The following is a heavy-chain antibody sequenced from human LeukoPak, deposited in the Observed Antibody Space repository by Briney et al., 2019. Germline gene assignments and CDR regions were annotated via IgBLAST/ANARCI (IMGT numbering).Heavy chain of an antibody. CDR3: AKRVAAAGGQADPNWYFNL. Sequence: PGGSLRLSCAASGFTFSSYAMSWVRQAPGKGLEWVSAIGGSGGSTYYADSVKGRFTISRDNSKNTLYLQMNSLRAEDTAVYYCAKRVAAAGGQADPNWYFNLGGRGTLVTVSA. J-gene: IGHJ2*01. V-gene: IGHV3-23*01. CDR1: GFTFSSYA. D-gene: IGHD6-13*01. CDR2: IGGSGGST.